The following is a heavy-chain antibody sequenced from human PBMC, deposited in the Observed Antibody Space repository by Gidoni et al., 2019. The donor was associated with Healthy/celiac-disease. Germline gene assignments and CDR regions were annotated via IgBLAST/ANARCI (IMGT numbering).Heavy chain of an antibody. D-gene: IGHD3-10*01. Sequence: QVQLLESGGGVVQPGRSLRLSCAASRFTFSDYGMHWVRQAPGKGLEWVALIWYDGSNKYYADSVKGRFTISRDNSKNTLFLQMNSLRAEDTAIYYCARDYGGWYFELWGRGTLVTVSS. CDR3: ARDYGGWYFEL. V-gene: IGHV3-33*01. CDR1: RFTFSDYG. CDR2: IWYDGSNK. J-gene: IGHJ2*01.